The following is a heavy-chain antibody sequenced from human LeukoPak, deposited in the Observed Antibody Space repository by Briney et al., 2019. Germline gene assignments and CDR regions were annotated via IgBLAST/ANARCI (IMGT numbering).Heavy chain of an antibody. CDR3: ARDSTYYDSSGYDYYYGMDV. J-gene: IGHJ6*02. CDR1: GFTFRTYT. Sequence: GGSLRLSCVASGFTFRTYTMNWVRQAPGKGLEWVSSISVSSTDTYYADSVKGRFTISRDNAKNSLYLQMISLRAEDTAIYYCARDSTYYDSSGYDYYYGMDVWGQGTMVTVSS. V-gene: IGHV3-21*01. D-gene: IGHD3-22*01. CDR2: ISVSSTDT.